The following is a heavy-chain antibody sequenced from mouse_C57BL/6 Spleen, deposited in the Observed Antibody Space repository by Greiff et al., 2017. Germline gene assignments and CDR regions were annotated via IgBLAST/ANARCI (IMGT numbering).Heavy chain of an antibody. V-gene: IGHV5-17*01. CDR3: ARGYSTYPGY. J-gene: IGHJ2*01. Sequence: VQLKESGGGLVKPGGSLKLSCAASGFTFSDYGMHWVRQAPEKGLEWVAYISSGSSTIYYADTVKGRFTISRDNAKHTLFLQMTGLRSDDTAMYYCARGYSTYPGYWGQGTTLTVSS. CDR2: ISSGSSTI. D-gene: IGHD2-5*01. CDR1: GFTFSDYG.